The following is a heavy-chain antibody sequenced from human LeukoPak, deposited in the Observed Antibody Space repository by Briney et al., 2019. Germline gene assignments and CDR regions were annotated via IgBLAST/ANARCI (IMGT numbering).Heavy chain of an antibody. CDR3: ARDPAAAGTVWLDP. CDR1: GFTFSSYS. J-gene: IGHJ5*02. V-gene: IGHV3-21*01. Sequence: GGSLRLSCVASGFTFSSYSMNWVRQAPGKGLEWVSSITTSSSYIYYADSVRGRFTISRDDAKNSLYLQMNSLRAEDTAVYYFARDPAAAGTVWLDPLGQGTLVTVSS. D-gene: IGHD6-13*01. CDR2: ITTSSSYI.